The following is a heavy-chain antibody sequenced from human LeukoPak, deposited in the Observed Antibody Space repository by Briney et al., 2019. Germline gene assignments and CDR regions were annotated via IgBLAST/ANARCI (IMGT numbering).Heavy chain of an antibody. V-gene: IGHV3-7*01. CDR3: ARDRGYSNFDY. D-gene: IGHD4-11*01. CDR1: GFTFNNYL. Sequence: PGGSLRLSCAASGFTFNNYLMSWVRQAPGKGLEWVANMNEDGSEKNYVDSVKGRFTISRDNAQDSLYLQMNSLRAEDTAVYYCARDRGYSNFDYWGQGTLLTVSS. CDR2: MNEDGSEK. J-gene: IGHJ4*02.